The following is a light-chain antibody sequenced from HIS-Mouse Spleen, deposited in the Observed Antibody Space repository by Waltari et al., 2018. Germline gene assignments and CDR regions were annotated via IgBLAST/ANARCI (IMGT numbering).Light chain of an antibody. J-gene: IGKJ2*01. CDR3: QQYNNWPLYT. CDR1: RSVSSN. V-gene: IGKV3-15*01. CDR2: GAS. Sequence: EIVMTQSPATLSVSPGERATLSCRASRSVSSNLAWYQQKPGQAPRILIYGASTRATVIPARFSGSGSGTEFTLTISSLQSEDFAVYYCQQYNNWPLYTFGQGTKLEIK.